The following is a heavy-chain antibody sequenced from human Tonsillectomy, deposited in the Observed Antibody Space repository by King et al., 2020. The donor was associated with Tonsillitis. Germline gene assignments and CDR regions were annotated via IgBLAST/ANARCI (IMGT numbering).Heavy chain of an antibody. CDR2: IGTDGDT. CDR3: AREPKGYYYGMDV. V-gene: IGHV3-13*01. CDR1: GFTFSSYD. J-gene: IGHJ6*02. Sequence: EGQLVQSGGGLVQPGGSLRRSCAASGFTFSSYDMHWVRQATGQGLECVSSIGTDGDTYYPGSVKGRFTISRENAKNSLYLQMNSLRAGDTAVYYCAREPKGYYYGMDVWGQGTTVTVSS.